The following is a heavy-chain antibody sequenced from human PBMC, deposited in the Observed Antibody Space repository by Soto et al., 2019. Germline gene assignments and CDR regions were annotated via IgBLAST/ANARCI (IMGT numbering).Heavy chain of an antibody. CDR3: ARPLYDFWSGYSSYGMDV. J-gene: IGHJ6*02. D-gene: IGHD3-3*01. CDR2: IYPGDSDT. CDR1: GYSFTSYW. Sequence: PGESLKISCKGSGYSFTSYWIGWVRQMPGKGLEWMGIIYPGDSDTRYSPSFQGQVTISADKSISTAYLQWSSLKASDTAMYYCARPLYDFWSGYSSYGMDVWSRGTTVTVSS. V-gene: IGHV5-51*01.